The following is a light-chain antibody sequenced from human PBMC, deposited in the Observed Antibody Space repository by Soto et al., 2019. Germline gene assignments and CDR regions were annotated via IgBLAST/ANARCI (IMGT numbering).Light chain of an antibody. CDR1: QSIGSW. CDR2: DAS. V-gene: IGKV1-5*01. J-gene: IGKJ4*01. Sequence: DVQMTQSPSTLSASVGDRVPITCRASQSIGSWLAWYQQKPGKAPKLLIYDASILENGVPSRFSGSGSGTEFALTISSLQADDFAIYYCQQYNSYPPTFGGGTTVEIK. CDR3: QQYNSYPPT.